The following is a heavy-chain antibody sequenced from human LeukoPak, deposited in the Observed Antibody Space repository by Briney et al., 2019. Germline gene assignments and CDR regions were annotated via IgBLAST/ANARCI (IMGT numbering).Heavy chain of an antibody. D-gene: IGHD2-8*02. CDR3: ARLFGGVTTFDY. J-gene: IGHJ4*02. Sequence: PGGSLRLSCSASGFTFSYYDMSWVRQAPGKGLEWVSTINRSGSNIYYADSVQGRFTISRDNSKNTLNLQMSSLRAEDTAIYFCARLFGGVTTFDYWGQGALVTVSS. V-gene: IGHV3-23*01. CDR1: GFTFSYYD. CDR2: INRSGSNI.